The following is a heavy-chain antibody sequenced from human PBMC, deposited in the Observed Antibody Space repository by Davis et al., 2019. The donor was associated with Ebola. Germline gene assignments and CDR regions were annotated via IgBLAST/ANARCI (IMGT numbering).Heavy chain of an antibody. Sequence: ANYAQKFLGRVTITADESTSTAYMELSSLRSEDTAVYYCARGGAATRTYYYYGMDVWGQGTTVTVSS. D-gene: IGHD5-12*01. V-gene: IGHV1-69*01. J-gene: IGHJ6*02. CDR2: A. CDR3: ARGGAATRTYYYYGMDV.